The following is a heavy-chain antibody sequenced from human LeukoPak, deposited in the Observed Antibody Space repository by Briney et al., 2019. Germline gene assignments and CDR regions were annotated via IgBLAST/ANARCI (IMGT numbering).Heavy chain of an antibody. V-gene: IGHV3-48*03. D-gene: IGHD6-13*01. J-gene: IGHJ3*02. CDR1: GFSFINYE. Sequence: PGGSLRLSCAASGFSFINYEMNWVRQAPGAGLEWVSYISESGTTMYYADSVKGRFTISRDNTKNSLYLQMNSLRPEDTAVYYCAKGIYSSIWYLDAFDIWGQGTMVTVSS. CDR3: AKGIYSSIWYLDAFDI. CDR2: ISESGTTM.